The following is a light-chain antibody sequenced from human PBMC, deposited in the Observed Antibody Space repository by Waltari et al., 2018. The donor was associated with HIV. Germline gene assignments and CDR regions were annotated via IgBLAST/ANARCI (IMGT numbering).Light chain of an antibody. J-gene: IGLJ3*02. V-gene: IGLV1-47*01. CDR1: SSSIGRHS. CDR3: AAWDDSLSGPWV. Sequence: QSVLTQPPSAPRNPGPRATFTGSGSSSSIGRHSLYWYQQHPGTTPNLLIYRNNQRPSAVPDRFSGSKSGTSASLAISGLRSEDEADYYCAAWDDSLSGPWVFGGGTKLTVL. CDR2: RNN.